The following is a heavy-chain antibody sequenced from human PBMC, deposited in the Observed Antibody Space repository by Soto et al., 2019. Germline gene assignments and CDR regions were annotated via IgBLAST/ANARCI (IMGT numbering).Heavy chain of an antibody. CDR3: ARVHVMVVAGSTFDY. CDR1: GYAISSGSY. CDR2: IYHGGTT. D-gene: IGHD6-19*01. V-gene: IGHV4-38-2*02. Sequence: AETLSLTCTVSGYAISSGSYLALIRQPAGKGPEWIASIYHGGTTFYNPSLKSRITISVDTSNNQFPLKLTSVTAADTAVYYCARVHVMVVAGSTFDYWGHGTLVTVSS. J-gene: IGHJ4*01.